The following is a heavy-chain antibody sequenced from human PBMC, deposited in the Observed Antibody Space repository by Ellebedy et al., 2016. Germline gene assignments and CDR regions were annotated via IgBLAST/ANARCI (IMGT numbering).Heavy chain of an antibody. V-gene: IGHV4-61*05. CDR2: IYYSGST. CDR1: GGAIRSSSYY. CDR3: SIGHYYYYIDV. J-gene: IGHJ6*03. Sequence: SETLSLXXTVSGGAIRSSSYYWGWIRQSPGKGLEWIGFIYYSGSTNYNPSLKSRVTISVDTSKNQFSLKLTSVTAADTAVYYCSIGHYYYYIDVWGKGTTVTVSS.